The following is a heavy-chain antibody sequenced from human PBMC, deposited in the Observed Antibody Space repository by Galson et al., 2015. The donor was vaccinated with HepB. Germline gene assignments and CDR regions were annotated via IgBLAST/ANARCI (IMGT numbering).Heavy chain of an antibody. CDR1: GFTFSSYA. V-gene: IGHV3-30*01. D-gene: IGHD3-3*01. CDR2: ISFDGSST. J-gene: IGHJ4*02. Sequence: SLRLSCAASGFTFSSYAMNWVRQAPGKGLQWVAVISFDGSSTHYADSVKGRFTISRDNSNNTLFLQMNSLRDEDTALYYCARDGSDFWSGYYRSFDHWGQGTLVTVSS. CDR3: ARDGSDFWSGYYRSFDH.